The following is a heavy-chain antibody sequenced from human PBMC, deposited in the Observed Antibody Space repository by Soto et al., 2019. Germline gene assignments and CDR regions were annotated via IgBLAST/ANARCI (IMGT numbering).Heavy chain of an antibody. CDR1: GYSFTNYG. J-gene: IGHJ4*02. Sequence: QVHLVPSETEVKKPGASVKVSCKASGYSFTNYGISWVRQAPGQGLEWMGWISPYNGDTNYAQKLQGRVTMTTDTTTGTAYMELRSLRSDDTAVYYCARGDSSGWSYFDYWGQGTLVTVSS. CDR2: ISPYNGDT. D-gene: IGHD6-19*01. CDR3: ARGDSSGWSYFDY. V-gene: IGHV1-18*01.